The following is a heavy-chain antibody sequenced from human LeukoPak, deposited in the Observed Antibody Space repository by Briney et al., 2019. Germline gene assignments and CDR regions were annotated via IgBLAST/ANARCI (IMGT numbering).Heavy chain of an antibody. V-gene: IGHV1-2*02. Sequence: GASVKVSCKASGYTFTSYYMHWVRQAPGQGLEWMGWIDPNTGDSNYVQKFQGRVTMTRDTSISTAYMELSRLRSDDTAVYYCARGGSWYGPSLYYMDVWGKGTTVTISS. CDR1: GYTFTSYY. CDR3: ARGGSWYGPSLYYMDV. CDR2: IDPNTGDS. D-gene: IGHD6-13*01. J-gene: IGHJ6*03.